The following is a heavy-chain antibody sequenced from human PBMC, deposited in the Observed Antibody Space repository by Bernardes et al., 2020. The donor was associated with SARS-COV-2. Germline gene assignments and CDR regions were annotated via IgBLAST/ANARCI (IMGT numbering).Heavy chain of an antibody. CDR1: GFTFSDYY. Sequence: GGSLRLSCAASGFTFSDYYMNWIRQAPGKGLEWLSYISGSSSYTNYADYVKGRFTISRDNANNSLYLQMSSLRVEDTAVYHCVQDRRGTYAFNYWGQGILVTVSS. D-gene: IGHD4-17*01. V-gene: IGHV3-11*06. J-gene: IGHJ4*02. CDR3: VQDRRGTYAFNY. CDR2: ISGSSSYT.